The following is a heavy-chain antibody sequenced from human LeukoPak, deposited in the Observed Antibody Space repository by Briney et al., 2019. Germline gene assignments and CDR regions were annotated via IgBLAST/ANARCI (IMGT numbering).Heavy chain of an antibody. CDR1: GFTFSGYS. D-gene: IGHD2-8*01. V-gene: IGHV3-21*01. CDR3: VMGYYFDY. Sequence: PGGSLRLSCAASGFTFSGYSMNWVRQAPGKGLEWVSSIGTSDAYIFYAESLKGRFTISRDNAKTSLYLQLNSLRAEDTAIYYCVMGYYFDYWGQGTPVTVSS. J-gene: IGHJ4*02. CDR2: IGTSDAYI.